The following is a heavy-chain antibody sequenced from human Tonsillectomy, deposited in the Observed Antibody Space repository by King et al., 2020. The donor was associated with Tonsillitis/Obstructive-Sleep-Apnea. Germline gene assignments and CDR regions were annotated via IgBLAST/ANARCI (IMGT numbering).Heavy chain of an antibody. Sequence: LQLQESGPGLVKPSETLSLTCTVSGGSISSSSYYWGWIRQPPGKGLEWIGSIYYTGSTYYNPSLKSQVTISVDTSKNQFSLQMGSVTAADTAVYYCARVPTAFSGDYPNWYFDLWGRGTLVTVSS. CDR3: ARVPTAFSGDYPNWYFDL. CDR2: IYYTGST. J-gene: IGHJ2*01. V-gene: IGHV4-39*01. D-gene: IGHD4-17*01. CDR1: GGSISSSSYY.